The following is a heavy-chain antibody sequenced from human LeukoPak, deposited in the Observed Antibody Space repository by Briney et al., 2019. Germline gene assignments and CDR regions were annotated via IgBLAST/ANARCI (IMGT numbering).Heavy chain of an antibody. CDR2: ISSNGGST. J-gene: IGHJ6*02. CDR3: ARAYSDYYYYGMDV. CDR1: GFTFSSYA. D-gene: IGHD2-21*01. V-gene: IGHV3-64*01. Sequence: QPGGSLRLSCAASGFTFSSYAMHWVRQGPGKGLEYVSAISSNGGSTYYANSVKGRFTISRDNSKNTLYLQMGSLRAEDMAVYYCARAYSDYYYYGMDVWGQGTTVTVSS.